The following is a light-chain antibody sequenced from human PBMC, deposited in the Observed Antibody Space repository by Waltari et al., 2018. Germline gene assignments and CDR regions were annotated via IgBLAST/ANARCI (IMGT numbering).Light chain of an antibody. CDR2: DAP. J-gene: IGKJ1*01. CDR1: QSVRSY. V-gene: IGKV3-11*01. Sequence: EIVLTQSPATLSLSPGERAPPSCRASQSVRSYLAWYQQKPGQTPRLLIHDAPNRATGIPARFSGSGSGTDFTLTISSLEPEDSAVYYCQHRISWPPWTFGQGTKVEIK. CDR3: QHRISWPPWT.